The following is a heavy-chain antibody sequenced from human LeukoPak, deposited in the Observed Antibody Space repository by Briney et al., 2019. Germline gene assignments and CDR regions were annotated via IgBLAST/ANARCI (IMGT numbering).Heavy chain of an antibody. D-gene: IGHD6-13*01. CDR1: GYSFTSYW. CDR2: IYPGDSDT. V-gene: IGHV5-51*01. CDR3: ARYGSSWPFDF. J-gene: IGHJ4*02. Sequence: GESLKITCKGSGYSFTSYWIGWVRQMPGKGLEWMGIIYPGDSDTRYSPSLQGQVTISADKSINTAYLQWSSLKTSDTAMYYCARYGSSWPFDFWGQGTVVTVSS.